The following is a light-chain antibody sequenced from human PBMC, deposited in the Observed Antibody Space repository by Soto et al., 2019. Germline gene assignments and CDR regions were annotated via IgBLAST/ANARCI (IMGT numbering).Light chain of an antibody. Sequence: EIVLTQYPATLSLSPGERATLSCRASQSVSSYLAWYQQKPGQAPRLLIYDASNRATGIPARFSGSGSGTDFTRTISSLEAEDFAVYYCQQRSNWLITFGQGTRLEIK. J-gene: IGKJ5*01. V-gene: IGKV3-11*01. CDR1: QSVSSY. CDR3: QQRSNWLIT. CDR2: DAS.